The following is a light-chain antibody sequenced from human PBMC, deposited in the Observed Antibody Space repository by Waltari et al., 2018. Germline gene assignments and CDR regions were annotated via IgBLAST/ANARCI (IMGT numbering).Light chain of an antibody. CDR1: QSVGRS. V-gene: IGKV3-20*01. J-gene: IGKJ1*01. CDR3: QNYVRLPAT. Sequence: IALTQSPDTLSLSTGERGTLSCRASQSVGRSLTWYQQKPGQAPRLLIYDASRRAPGIPDRFSGSGSGTDFSLTISRLEPEDFAVYYCQNYVRLPATFGQGTKVEIK. CDR2: DAS.